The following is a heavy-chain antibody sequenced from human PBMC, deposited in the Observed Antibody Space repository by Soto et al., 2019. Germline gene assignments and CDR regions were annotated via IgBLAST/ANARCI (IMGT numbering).Heavy chain of an antibody. V-gene: IGHV4-34*01. J-gene: IGHJ5*01. CDR1: GGSFSGHS. CDR2: INHSRRV. Sequence: PSETLSLTCAVYGGSFSGHSWTWIRQSPGKGLEWIGYINHSRRVNYSPSLKSRVTISLDTSKNQFSLTLSAVTAADTAMYYCSTRAYDTNGYYRFDPWGQGTLVTVSS. D-gene: IGHD3-22*01. CDR3: STRAYDTNGYYRFDP.